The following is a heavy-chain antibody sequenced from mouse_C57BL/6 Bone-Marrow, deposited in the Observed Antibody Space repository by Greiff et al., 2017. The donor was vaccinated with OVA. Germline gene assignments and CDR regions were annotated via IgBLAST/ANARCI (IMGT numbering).Heavy chain of an antibody. J-gene: IGHJ4*01. D-gene: IGHD1-1*02. V-gene: IGHV1-26*01. CDR1: GYTFTDYY. Sequence: EVQLQQSGPELVKPGASVKISCKASGYTFTDYYMNWVKQSHGKSLEWIGDINPNNGGTSYNQKFKGKATLTVDKSSSTAYMELRSLTSEDSAVDYCARVLVHAMDYWGQGTSVTGSS. CDR2: INPNNGGT. CDR3: ARVLVHAMDY.